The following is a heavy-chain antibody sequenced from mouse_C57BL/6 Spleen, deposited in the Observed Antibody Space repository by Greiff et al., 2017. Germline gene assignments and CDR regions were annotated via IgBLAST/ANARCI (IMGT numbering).Heavy chain of an antibody. CDR2: ISYDGSN. CDR3: ARLFAY. Sequence: VQLKESGPGLVKPSQSLSLTCSVTGYSITSGYYWNWIRQFPGNKLEWMGYISYDGSNNYNPFLKNRISITRDTSKNQFFLKLNSVTTEDTATYYCARLFAYWGQGTLVTVSA. V-gene: IGHV3-6*01. J-gene: IGHJ3*01. CDR1: GYSITSGYY.